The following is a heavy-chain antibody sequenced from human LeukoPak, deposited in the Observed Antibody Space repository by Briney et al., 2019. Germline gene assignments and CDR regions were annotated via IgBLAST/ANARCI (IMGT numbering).Heavy chain of an antibody. CDR1: GGSISSGSYY. D-gene: IGHD3-3*01. Sequence: PSETLSLTCTASGGSISSGSYYWSWIRQPAGKGLEWIGRIYTSGSTNYNPSLKSRVTISVDTSKNQFSLKLSSVTAADTAVYYCARARTYSSLLEWFDYWGQGTLVTVSS. CDR2: IYTSGST. V-gene: IGHV4-61*02. CDR3: ARARTYSSLLEWFDY. J-gene: IGHJ4*02.